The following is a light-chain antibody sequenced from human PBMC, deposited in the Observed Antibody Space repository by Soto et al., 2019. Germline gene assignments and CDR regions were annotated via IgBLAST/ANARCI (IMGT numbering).Light chain of an antibody. CDR3: QQYNSYRT. CDR1: HSISSW. V-gene: IGKV1-5*01. J-gene: IGKJ1*01. CDR2: DAS. Sequence: DIQRTQSPSSLSSSLGDRVTITCRASHSISSWLAWYQQKPGKAPKXLIYDASSLESGVPSRFSGSGSGTEFTLTISSLQPDDFATYYCQQYNSYRTFGQGTKVDIK.